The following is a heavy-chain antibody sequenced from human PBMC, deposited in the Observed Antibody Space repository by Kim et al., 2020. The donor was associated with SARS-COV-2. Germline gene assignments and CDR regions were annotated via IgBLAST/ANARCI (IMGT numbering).Heavy chain of an antibody. CDR3: ARSGNYFGSHTFDY. V-gene: IGHV3-72*01. J-gene: IGHJ4*02. Sequence: AASVKGRFTVSRDDSKNSLYLQMNSLKTEDTAVYYCARSGNYFGSHTFDYWGQGTLVTVSS. D-gene: IGHD1-26*01.